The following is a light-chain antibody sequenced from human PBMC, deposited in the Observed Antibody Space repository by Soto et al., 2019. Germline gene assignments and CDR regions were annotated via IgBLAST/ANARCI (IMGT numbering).Light chain of an antibody. CDR1: SSNIWNNY. V-gene: IGLV1-51*01. CDR2: DNN. Sequence: QSVLTQPPSVSAAPGQKVTISCSGRSSNIWNNYVSWYQQLPGTAPKLLIYDNNKRPSGIPDRFSGSKSGTSATLGITGLQTGDEADYYCGTWDSSLSAVVFGGVTKLTVL. CDR3: GTWDSSLSAVV. J-gene: IGLJ2*01.